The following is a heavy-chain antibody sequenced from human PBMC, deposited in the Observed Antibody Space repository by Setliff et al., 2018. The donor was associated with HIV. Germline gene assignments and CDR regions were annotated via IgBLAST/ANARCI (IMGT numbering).Heavy chain of an antibody. Sequence: SVKVSCKASGGTFSSYAISWVRQAPGKGLEWMGRISPGNGKALYVGRFQGRVTMTADVSKETAYMDVRGLRSDDTGMYFCAAGPFSRGILHWAPSWGQGTLVTV. D-gene: IGHD3-10*01. CDR3: AAGPFSRGILHWAPS. CDR2: ISPGNGKA. J-gene: IGHJ4*02. V-gene: IGHV1-69*13. CDR1: GGTFSSYA.